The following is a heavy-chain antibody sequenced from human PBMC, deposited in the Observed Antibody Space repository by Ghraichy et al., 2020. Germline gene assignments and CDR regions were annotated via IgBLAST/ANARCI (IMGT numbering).Heavy chain of an antibody. D-gene: IGHD3-10*01. V-gene: IGHV4-39*01. Sequence: SQTLSLTCTVSGGSISSSSYYWGWIRQPPGKGLEWIGSIYYSGSTYYNPSLKSRVTISVDTSKNQFSLKLSSVTAADTAVYYCARSIWFGEPLGVNDAFDIWGQGTMVTVSS. CDR3: ARSIWFGEPLGVNDAFDI. CDR1: GGSISSSSYY. J-gene: IGHJ3*02. CDR2: IYYSGST.